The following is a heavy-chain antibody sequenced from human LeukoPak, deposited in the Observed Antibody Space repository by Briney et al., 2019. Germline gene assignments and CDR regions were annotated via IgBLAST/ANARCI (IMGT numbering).Heavy chain of an antibody. CDR3: ARVGDGYNSGFFDY. CDR1: GFTFSSYG. Sequence: GGSLRLSCAASGFTFSSYGMHWVRQAPGKGLEWVAVIWYDGSNKYYADSVKGRFTISRDNSKNTLYLQMNSLRAEDTAVYYCARVGDGYNSGFFDYWGQGTLVTVSS. J-gene: IGHJ4*02. D-gene: IGHD5-24*01. CDR2: IWYDGSNK. V-gene: IGHV3-33*01.